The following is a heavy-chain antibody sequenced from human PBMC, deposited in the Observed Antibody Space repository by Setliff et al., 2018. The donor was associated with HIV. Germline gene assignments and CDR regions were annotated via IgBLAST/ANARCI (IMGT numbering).Heavy chain of an antibody. CDR2: IIPILGIA. V-gene: IGHV1-69*10. CDR1: GGTFSSYA. D-gene: IGHD3-10*01. Sequence: SVKVSCKASGGTFSSYAISWVRQAPGQGLEWMGGIIPILGIANYAQKFQGRVTITADTSASTAYMELSSLRSEDTAVYYCARDKYYGSGTYQEGDAFDIWGQGTRVTV. J-gene: IGHJ3*02. CDR3: ARDKYYGSGTYQEGDAFDI.